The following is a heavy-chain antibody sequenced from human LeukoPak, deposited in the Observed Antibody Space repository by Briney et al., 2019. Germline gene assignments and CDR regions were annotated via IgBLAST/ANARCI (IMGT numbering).Heavy chain of an antibody. CDR3: AKERGGCSSTSCYIPPYMDV. CDR1: GFTFSSYG. D-gene: IGHD2-2*02. V-gene: IGHV3-33*06. CDR2: IWYDGSNK. J-gene: IGHJ6*03. Sequence: GGSLRLSCAASGFTFSSYGMHWVRQAPGKGLEWVAVIWYDGSNKYYADSVKGRFTISRDNSKNTLYLQMNSLRAEDTAVYYCAKERGGCSSTSCYIPPYMDVWGKGTTVTVSS.